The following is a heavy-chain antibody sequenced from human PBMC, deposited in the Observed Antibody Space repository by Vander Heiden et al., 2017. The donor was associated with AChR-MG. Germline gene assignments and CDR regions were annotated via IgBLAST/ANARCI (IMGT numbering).Heavy chain of an antibody. V-gene: IGHV5-51*01. Sequence: EVQLVQSGAEVKKPGESLKISCKGSGYSFPSYWTGWVRQMPGKGLEWMGIIYPGDSDTRYSPSFLGQVTISADKSINTAYVQWSSLKASDTAMYYCARRLSDKYDTGAYGGPSGFDPWGQGTLVTVSS. J-gene: IGHJ5*02. CDR1: GYSFPSYW. D-gene: IGHD3-22*01. CDR3: ARRLSDKYDTGAYGGPSGFDP. CDR2: IYPGDSDT.